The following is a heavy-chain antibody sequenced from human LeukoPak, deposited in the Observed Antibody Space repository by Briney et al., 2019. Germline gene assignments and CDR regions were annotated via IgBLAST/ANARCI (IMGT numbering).Heavy chain of an antibody. CDR3: ARHHSGAGRGHFDY. Sequence: PGESPKISCKGSGYSFTSYWIGWVRQMPGKGLEWMGIIYPGDSDTRYSPSFQGQVTISADKSISTGYLQWSSVKASDTAMYYCARHHSGAGRGHFDYWGQGTLVTVSS. J-gene: IGHJ4*02. CDR2: IYPGDSDT. CDR1: GYSFTSYW. V-gene: IGHV5-51*01. D-gene: IGHD6-13*01.